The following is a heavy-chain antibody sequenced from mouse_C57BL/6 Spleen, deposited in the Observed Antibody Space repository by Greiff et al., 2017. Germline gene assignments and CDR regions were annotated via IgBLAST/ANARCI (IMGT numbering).Heavy chain of an antibody. Sequence: VQLQQSGAELARPGASVKMSCKASGYTFTSYTMHWVKQRPGQGLEWIGYINPSSGYTKDNQKFKDKATLTADKYSSTAYMQLSSLTSEDSAVYYCARSDYGSSPWAMDYWGQGTSVTVSS. CDR1: GYTFTSYT. J-gene: IGHJ4*01. CDR2: INPSSGYT. D-gene: IGHD1-1*01. CDR3: ARSDYGSSPWAMDY. V-gene: IGHV1-4*01.